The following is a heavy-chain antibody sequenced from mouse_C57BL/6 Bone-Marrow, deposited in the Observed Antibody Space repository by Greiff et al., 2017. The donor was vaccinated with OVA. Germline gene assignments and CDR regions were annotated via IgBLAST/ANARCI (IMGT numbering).Heavy chain of an antibody. CDR3: ARHALYGNHEGWYFDV. Sequence: VKLQESGAELVKPGASVKLSCKASGYTFTEYTIHWVKQRSGQGLEWIGWFYPGSGSLKYNEKFKDKAKLTADKSSSTVYMELSGLTSEDSAVYFCARHALYGNHEGWYFDVWGTGTTVTVSS. V-gene: IGHV1-62-2*01. D-gene: IGHD2-1*01. J-gene: IGHJ1*03. CDR2: FYPGSGSL. CDR1: GYTFTEYT.